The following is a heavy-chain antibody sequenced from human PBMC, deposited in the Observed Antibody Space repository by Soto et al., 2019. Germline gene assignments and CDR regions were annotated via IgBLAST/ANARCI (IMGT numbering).Heavy chain of an antibody. CDR2: ISYDGSNK. Sequence: GGSLRLSCAASGFTFSSYAMHWVRQSPGKGLEWVAVISYDGSNKYYADSVKGRFTISRDNSKNTLYLQMNSLRAEDTAVYYCARGGDYYDSSGYYPHDYYYYYGMDVWGQGTTVTVSS. CDR1: GFTFSSYA. D-gene: IGHD3-22*01. J-gene: IGHJ6*02. V-gene: IGHV3-30-3*01. CDR3: ARGGDYYDSSGYYPHDYYYYYGMDV.